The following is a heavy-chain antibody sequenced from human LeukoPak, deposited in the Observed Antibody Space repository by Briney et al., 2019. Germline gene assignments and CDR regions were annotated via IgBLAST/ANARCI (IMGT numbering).Heavy chain of an antibody. CDR1: GGSFSSEA. D-gene: IGHD3-22*01. J-gene: IGHJ6*03. CDR3: ARALYYLDTDYYYMDV. Sequence: SVKVSCKAFGGSFSSEAISWVRQAPGQGLEWMGGIIPIFGTANYAQKFQGRVTITADESTSTAYMELSSLRSEDTAVYYCARALYYLDTDYYYMDVWGKGTTVTVSS. V-gene: IGHV1-69*13. CDR2: IIPIFGTA.